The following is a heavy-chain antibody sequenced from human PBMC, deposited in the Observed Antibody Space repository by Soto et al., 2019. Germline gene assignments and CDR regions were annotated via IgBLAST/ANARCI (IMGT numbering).Heavy chain of an antibody. J-gene: IGHJ4*02. V-gene: IGHV5-51*01. D-gene: IGHD2-2*02. Sequence: PGESLKISCKGSGYSFTSYWIGWVRQMPGKGLEWMGIIYPSDSDTRYSPSFQGQVTISAAQSINTAYLQWDSLKASYSAIYFFARPANRLAYHFDLWGQGTPVTVSS. CDR3: ARPANRLAYHFDL. CDR1: GYSFTSYW. CDR2: IYPSDSDT.